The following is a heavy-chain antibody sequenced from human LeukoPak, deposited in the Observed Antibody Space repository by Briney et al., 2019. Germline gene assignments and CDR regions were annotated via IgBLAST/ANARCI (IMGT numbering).Heavy chain of an antibody. CDR3: ARGGSDTAMAHDY. D-gene: IGHD5-18*01. V-gene: IGHV3-74*01. Sequence: GGSLRLSCAASGFTFSNHWMHWVRQAPGKGLMWVSRINRDGSRTDYADSVKGRFAISRDDAKNTLYLQVNSLRAEDTAVYFCARGGSDTAMAHDYWGQGTLVTVSS. J-gene: IGHJ4*02. CDR2: INRDGSRT. CDR1: GFTFSNHW.